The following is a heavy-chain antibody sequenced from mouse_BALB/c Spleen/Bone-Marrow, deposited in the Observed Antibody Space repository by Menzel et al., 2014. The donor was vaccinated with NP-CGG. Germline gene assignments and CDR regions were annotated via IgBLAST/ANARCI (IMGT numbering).Heavy chain of an antibody. CDR2: IFPGNGST. J-gene: IGHJ2*01. CDR1: GYTFTNYD. V-gene: IGHV1-77*01. CDR3: ARSNSISTATDY. D-gene: IGHD1-2*01. Sequence: VQLQQSGAELVKPGASVKLSCKASGYTFTNYDINWVRQRPEQGLEWIGWIFPGNGSTNYNVKFKGKATLTTDKSSSTAYMQLSRLTSEDSAVYFCARSNSISTATDYWGQGTTLTVSS.